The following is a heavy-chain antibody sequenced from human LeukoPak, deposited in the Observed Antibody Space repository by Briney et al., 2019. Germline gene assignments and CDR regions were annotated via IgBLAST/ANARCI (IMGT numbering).Heavy chain of an antibody. J-gene: IGHJ4*02. CDR1: GFTFSSYD. V-gene: IGHV3-23*01. D-gene: IGHD6-13*01. CDR2: ISGSGGIT. CDR3: AKLGSSWYYFDY. Sequence: GGSLILACAASGFTFSSYDMIWVRQAPGKGLEWVSDISGSGGITNYADSVKGRLIISRDSSKETLDLQMNSLRVEDTAVYYCAKLGSSWYYFDYWGQGTLVTVSS.